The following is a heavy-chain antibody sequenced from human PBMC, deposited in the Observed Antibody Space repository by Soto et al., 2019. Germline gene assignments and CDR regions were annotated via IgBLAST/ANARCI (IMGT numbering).Heavy chain of an antibody. CDR2: ISSSSSTI. CDR1: GFTFGCYS. Sequence: PGGSLRLSCAASGFTFGCYSMNWVRQAPGKGLDWVSDISSSSSTIHCADSVKGRFTISRDNAKSSLYLQLNSLRAEDTAVYYCARDGSYGDNDYWGQGTLVTVSS. D-gene: IGHD4-17*01. J-gene: IGHJ4*02. CDR3: ARDGSYGDNDY. V-gene: IGHV3-48*01.